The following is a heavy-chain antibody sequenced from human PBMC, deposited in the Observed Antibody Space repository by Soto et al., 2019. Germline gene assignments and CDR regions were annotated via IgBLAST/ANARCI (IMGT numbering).Heavy chain of an antibody. CDR1: GGTFSSYA. V-gene: IGHV1-69*01. J-gene: IGHJ6*02. CDR3: ARADCSSTSCPGRGYYYGMDV. D-gene: IGHD2-2*01. CDR2: IIPIFGTA. Sequence: QVQLVQSGAEVKKPGSSVKVSCKASGGTFSSYAISWVRQAPGQGLEWIGGIIPIFGTANYAQKFQGRVTITADESTSTAYMELSSLRSEDTAVYYCARADCSSTSCPGRGYYYGMDVWGQGTTVTVSS.